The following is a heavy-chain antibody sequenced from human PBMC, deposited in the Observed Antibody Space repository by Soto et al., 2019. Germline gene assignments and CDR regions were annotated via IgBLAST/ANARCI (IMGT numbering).Heavy chain of an antibody. V-gene: IGHV3-11*06. CDR2: ISGSSRYI. J-gene: IGHJ6*02. Sequence: PGGSLRLSCAASGFTFSDYYMTWVRQAPGKGLEWVSYISGSSRYIKYADSVKGRFTISRDNAKDSLYLQMNSLRAEDTAIYYCERILLTSTWTADYGMDVWGQGTTVNVSS. D-gene: IGHD2-2*01. CDR1: GFTFSDYY. CDR3: ERILLTSTWTADYGMDV.